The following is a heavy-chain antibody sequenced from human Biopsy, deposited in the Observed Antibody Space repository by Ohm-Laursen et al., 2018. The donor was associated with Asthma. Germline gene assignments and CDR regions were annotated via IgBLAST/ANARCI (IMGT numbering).Heavy chain of an antibody. CDR3: ARKAGSCISRTCYSLDF. CDR2: INSVFGTT. J-gene: IGHJ4*02. Sequence: SVKVSCKVLGGTFNTYVIGWVRQAPGHGLEWMGGINSVFGTTTYPQKFQDRVTITADDSTSTVNMELSSLRSEDTAVYYCARKAGSCISRTCYSLDFWGQGTLVTVSS. D-gene: IGHD2-2*01. CDR1: GGTFNTYV. V-gene: IGHV1-69*13.